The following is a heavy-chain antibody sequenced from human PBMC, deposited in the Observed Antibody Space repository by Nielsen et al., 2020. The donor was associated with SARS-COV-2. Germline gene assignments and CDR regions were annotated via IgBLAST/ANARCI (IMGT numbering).Heavy chain of an antibody. Sequence: GESLKLSCAASGFIVSSNYMSWVRPAPGEGLEWVSVSYSGGSTYYADSVKGRFTISRDNSKNTLYLQMNSLRAEDTAVYYCSRDLVYYGMDVWGQGTTVTVSS. CDR1: GFIVSSNY. V-gene: IGHV3-53*01. J-gene: IGHJ6*02. CDR2: SYSGGST. CDR3: SRDLVYYGMDV. D-gene: IGHD2-15*01.